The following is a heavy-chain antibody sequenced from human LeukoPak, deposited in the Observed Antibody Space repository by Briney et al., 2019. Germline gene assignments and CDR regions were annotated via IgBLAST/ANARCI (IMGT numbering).Heavy chain of an antibody. CDR1: GGSISSSSYY. D-gene: IGHD4-17*01. Sequence: DPSETLSLTCTVSGGSISSSSYYWGWIRQPPGKGLEWIGSIYYSGSTYYNPSLKSRVTISVDTSKNQFSLKLSSVTAADTAVYYCASWYGDYEPGIDYWGQGTLVTVSS. V-gene: IGHV4-39*01. J-gene: IGHJ4*02. CDR3: ASWYGDYEPGIDY. CDR2: IYYSGST.